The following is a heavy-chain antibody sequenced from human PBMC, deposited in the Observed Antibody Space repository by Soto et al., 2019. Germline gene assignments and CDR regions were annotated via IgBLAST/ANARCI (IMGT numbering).Heavy chain of an antibody. V-gene: IGHV3-23*01. CDR2: ISGSGGST. CDR3: ATFSLGLYFYWLLIFDY. Sequence: EVQLLESGGGLVQPGGSLRLSCAASGFTFSSYAMSWVRQAPGKGLEWVSAISGSGGSTYYADSVKGRFTISRDNSKNTLYLQINSLRAEETAVYYCATFSLGLYFYWLLIFDYWGQGTLVTVSS. D-gene: IGHD3-9*01. CDR1: GFTFSSYA. J-gene: IGHJ4*02.